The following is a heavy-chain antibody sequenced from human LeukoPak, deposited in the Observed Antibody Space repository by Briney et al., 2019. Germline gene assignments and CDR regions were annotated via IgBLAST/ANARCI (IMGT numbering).Heavy chain of an antibody. CDR1: GYTFTSYG. V-gene: IGHV1-18*01. D-gene: IGHD1-26*01. CDR2: ISAYNGNT. J-gene: IGHJ6*03. CDR3: ARVPTKRELLIRYMDV. Sequence: ASVKVSCKASGYTFTSYGIGWVRQAPGQGLEWMGWISAYNGNTHYAQKLQGRVSMTTDTSTSTTYMELRSLRSDDTAVYYCARVPTKRELLIRYMDVWGKGTTVTVSS.